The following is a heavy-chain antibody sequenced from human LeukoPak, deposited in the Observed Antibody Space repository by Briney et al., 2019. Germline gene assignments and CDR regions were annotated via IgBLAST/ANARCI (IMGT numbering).Heavy chain of an antibody. Sequence: SETLSLTCSVSGAPVISTDYFWKWIRQPAGKGLEWIGRIYASGNTDYNPSLKSRVTMSLDTSKNQFSLNMNSVTAADSAVYYCARVREQGQLGYYNYYMDVWGKGTTVTVSS. CDR1: GAPVISTDYF. J-gene: IGHJ6*03. D-gene: IGHD6-13*01. CDR3: ARVREQGQLGYYNYYMDV. CDR2: IYASGNT. V-gene: IGHV4-61*02.